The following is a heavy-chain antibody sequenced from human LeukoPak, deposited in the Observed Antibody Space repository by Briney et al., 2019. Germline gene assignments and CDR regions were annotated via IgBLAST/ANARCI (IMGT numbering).Heavy chain of an antibody. CDR3: AREEYYYDSVGKRYYFDY. D-gene: IGHD3-22*01. Sequence: SETLSLTCTVSGGSITNYYWSWIRQPAGKGLEWIGRIYASGSTNYNPSLKSRVTMSVDTSKNLFPLKLKYVTAADTATYYCAREEYYYDSVGKRYYFDYWGQGTLVTVSS. CDR2: IYASGST. J-gene: IGHJ4*02. CDR1: GGSITNYY. V-gene: IGHV4-4*07.